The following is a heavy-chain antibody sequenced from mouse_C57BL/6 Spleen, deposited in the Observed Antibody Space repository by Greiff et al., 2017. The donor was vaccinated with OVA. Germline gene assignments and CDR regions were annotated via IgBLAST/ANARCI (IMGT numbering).Heavy chain of an antibody. CDR2: ISSGSSTI. J-gene: IGHJ2*01. V-gene: IGHV5-17*01. D-gene: IGHD1-1*01. CDR3: ASDYGSSPYYFDD. CDR1: GFTFSDYG. Sequence: EVQLQESGGGLVKPGGSLKLSCAASGFTFSDYGMHWVRQAPEKGLEWVAYISSGSSTIYYADTVKGRFTISRDNAKNTLFLQMTSLRSADTAMYYGASDYGSSPYYFDDWGQGTTLTVSS.